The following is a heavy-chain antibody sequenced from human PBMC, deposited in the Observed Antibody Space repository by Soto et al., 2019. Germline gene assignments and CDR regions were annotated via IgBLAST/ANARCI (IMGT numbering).Heavy chain of an antibody. Sequence: EVQLVESGGGLIQPGGSLRLSCAASGFTVSSNYMSWVRQAPGKGLEWVSVIYSGGSTYYADSVKGRFTISRDNSKNTLYLQMNSLRAEDTAVYYCATHLQHYSDSSGYLYYFDYWGQGTLVTVSS. J-gene: IGHJ4*02. CDR2: IYSGGST. CDR3: ATHLQHYSDSSGYLYYFDY. CDR1: GFTVSSNY. D-gene: IGHD3-22*01. V-gene: IGHV3-53*01.